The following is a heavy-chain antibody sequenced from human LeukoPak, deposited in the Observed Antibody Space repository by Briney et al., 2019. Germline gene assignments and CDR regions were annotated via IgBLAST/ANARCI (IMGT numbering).Heavy chain of an antibody. Sequence: GGSLTLSCTLSGFTLGDYAMSWVRQAPRNGREWVGFIRSKAYGGTTEYAASVKGRFTISRDDSKSIAYLQINSLKTEDTAVYYCTRCEDVVVTAWFVYWGQRNLFTVSS. J-gene: IGHJ4*02. D-gene: IGHD2-21*02. CDR3: TRCEDVVVTAWFVY. V-gene: IGHV3-49*04. CDR1: GFTLGDYA. CDR2: IRSKAYGGTT.